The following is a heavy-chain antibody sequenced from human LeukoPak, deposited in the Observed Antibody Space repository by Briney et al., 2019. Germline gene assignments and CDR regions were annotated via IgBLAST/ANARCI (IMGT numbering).Heavy chain of an antibody. V-gene: IGHV1-46*01. CDR2: INPSGGST. D-gene: IGHD3-22*01. J-gene: IGHJ4*02. CDR3: ARDSLNSGYSY. CDR1: GYTFTSYY. Sequence: GASVTVSCTASGYTFTSYYMHWVRQAPGQGLEWMGIINPSGGSTSYAQKFQGRVTMTRDTSTSTVYMELSSLRSEDTAVYYCARDSLNSGYSYWGQGTLVTVSS.